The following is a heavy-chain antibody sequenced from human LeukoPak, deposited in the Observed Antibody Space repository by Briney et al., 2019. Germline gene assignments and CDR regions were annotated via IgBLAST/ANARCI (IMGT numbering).Heavy chain of an antibody. CDR1: GGTFSSYA. CDR3: ARAGTVTNWDYFDY. D-gene: IGHD4-17*01. V-gene: IGHV1-69*04. J-gene: IGHJ4*02. Sequence: GASVKVSCKASGGTFSSYAISWVRQAPGQGLEWMGRIIPILGIANYAQKFQGRVTITADKSTSTAYMELSSLRSEDTAVYYCARAGTVTNWDYFDYWGQGTLVTVSS. CDR2: IIPILGIA.